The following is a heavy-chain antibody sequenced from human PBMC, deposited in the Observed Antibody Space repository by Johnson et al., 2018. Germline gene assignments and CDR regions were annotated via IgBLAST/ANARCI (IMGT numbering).Heavy chain of an antibody. CDR2: ISWNSGTL. J-gene: IGHJ3*02. CDR3: ARLWAYCGGDCLDAFDI. D-gene: IGHD2-21*02. Sequence: VQLVESGGGLIQPGRSXRLSCAASGFTFDDYAMHWVRQAPGKGLEWVSGISWNSGTLDYADSVKGRRTISRDNEKNSLYLQMNSLREEDTAVNYWARLWAYCGGDCLDAFDIWGQGTMVTVSS. V-gene: IGHV3-9*01. CDR1: GFTFDDYA.